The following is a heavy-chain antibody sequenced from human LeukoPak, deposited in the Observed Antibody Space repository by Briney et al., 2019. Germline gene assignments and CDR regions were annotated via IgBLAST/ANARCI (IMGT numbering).Heavy chain of an antibody. CDR2: INPNSGGT. J-gene: IGHJ6*02. D-gene: IGHD6-13*01. Sequence: GASVKVSCKASGGTFSSYAISWVRQAPGQGLEWMGWINPNSGGTNYAQKFQGWVTMTRDTSISTAYMELSRLRSDDTAVYYCARGRETRDLGGSVWQLVRYYYYYGMDVWGQGTTVTVSS. V-gene: IGHV1-2*04. CDR1: GGTFSSYA. CDR3: ARGRETRDLGGSVWQLVRYYYYYGMDV.